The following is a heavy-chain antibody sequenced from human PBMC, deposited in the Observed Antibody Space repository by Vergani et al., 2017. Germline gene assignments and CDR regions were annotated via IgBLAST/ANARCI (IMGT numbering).Heavy chain of an antibody. CDR3: AKGARGKSGSSNFDY. V-gene: IGHV3-23*01. D-gene: IGHD6-6*01. J-gene: IGHJ4*02. CDR2: ISTSGAPT. CDR1: GFIFSTYA. Sequence: EVQLLESGGDLVQPGGSLRLSCTASGFIFSTYAMSWVRQAPGKGLEWVSGISTSGAPTYYADSVKGRVTISRDNSKNTLYLQMNSLRVEDTAVYYCAKGARGKSGSSNFDYWGQGTLVTVSS.